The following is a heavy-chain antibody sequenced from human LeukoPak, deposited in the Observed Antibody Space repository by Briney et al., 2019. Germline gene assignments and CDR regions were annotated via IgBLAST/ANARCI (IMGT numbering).Heavy chain of an antibody. D-gene: IGHD1-14*01. CDR2: IIPIFGSA. V-gene: IGHV1-69*06. Sequence: SVKVSCKASGGTFSSYAISWARQAPGQGLEWMGGIIPIFGSANYAQKFQGRVTITADKSTSTAHMELSSLRSEDTAVYYCARGTSGSGQPDAFDIWGQGTMVTVSS. CDR3: ARGTSGSGQPDAFDI. CDR1: GGTFSSYA. J-gene: IGHJ3*02.